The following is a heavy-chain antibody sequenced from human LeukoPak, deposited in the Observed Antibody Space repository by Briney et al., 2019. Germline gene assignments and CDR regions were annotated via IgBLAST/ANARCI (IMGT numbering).Heavy chain of an antibody. CDR3: ARVINSYYYDSSGYYSDPSFQH. V-gene: IGHV7-4-1*02. CDR2: INTNTGNP. Sequence: ASVKVSCKASGYTFTSYAVNWVRQAPGQGLEWMGWINTNTGNPTYAQGFTGRFVFSLGTSVSTAYLQISSLKAEDTAVYYCARVINSYYYDSSGYYSDPSFQHWGQGTLVTVSS. CDR1: GYTFTSYA. J-gene: IGHJ1*01. D-gene: IGHD3-22*01.